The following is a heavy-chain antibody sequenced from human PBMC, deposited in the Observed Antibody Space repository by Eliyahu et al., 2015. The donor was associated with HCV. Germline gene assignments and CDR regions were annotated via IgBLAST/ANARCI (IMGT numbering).Heavy chain of an antibody. V-gene: IGHV3-15*01. Sequence: EVQLVESGGGLVKPGGSLRLSCAASGFTFSNAWMSWVRQAPGKGLEWVGRIKSKTDGGTTDYAAPVKGRFTISRDESKNTLYLQMNSLKTEDTAVYYCTADRNWGLMDYWGQGTLVTVSS. CDR2: IKSKTDGGTT. D-gene: IGHD7-27*01. CDR1: GFTFSNAW. CDR3: TADRNWGLMDY. J-gene: IGHJ4*02.